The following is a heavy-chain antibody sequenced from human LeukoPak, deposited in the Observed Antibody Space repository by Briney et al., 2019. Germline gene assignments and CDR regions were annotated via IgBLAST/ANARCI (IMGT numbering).Heavy chain of an antibody. J-gene: IGHJ4*02. Sequence: PSETLSLTCTVSGGSVSISGSSWGWIRQPPGKGLEWIGVISYSGRPSYNPSLQSRGTMSLDTSKNQCSLSLSSVSAADTAVYYCAGLKSGTMYDYWGQGTLVTVSS. CDR3: AGLKSGTMYDY. V-gene: IGHV4-39*01. CDR2: ISYSGRP. D-gene: IGHD1-7*01. CDR1: GGSVSISGSS.